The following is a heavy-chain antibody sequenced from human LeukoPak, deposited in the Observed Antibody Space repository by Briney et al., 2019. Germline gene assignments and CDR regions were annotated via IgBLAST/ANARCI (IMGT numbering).Heavy chain of an antibody. J-gene: IGHJ3*02. V-gene: IGHV3-48*04. CDR1: GFTFSSYS. CDR3: AKGDYYDSSGDDAFDI. D-gene: IGHD3-22*01. Sequence: GGSLRLSCAASGFTFSSYSMNWVRQAPGKGLEWVSYISSSSSTIYYADSVKGRFTISRDNSKNSLYLQMNSLRAEDTALYYCAKGDYYDSSGDDAFDIWGQGTMVTVSS. CDR2: ISSSSSTI.